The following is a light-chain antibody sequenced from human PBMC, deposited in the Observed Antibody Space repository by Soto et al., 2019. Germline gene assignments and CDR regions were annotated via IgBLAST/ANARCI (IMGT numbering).Light chain of an antibody. CDR1: SSDVGNNNL. CDR2: EGS. J-gene: IGLJ1*01. CDR3: CSYAGNYSPV. V-gene: IGLV2-23*01. Sequence: QSVLTQPASVSGSPGQSITVSCTGTSSDVGNNNLVSWYQQHPGKAPKFVIYEGSKRPSGVSNRFSGSKSGNTASLTISGLQAEDEADYYCCSYAGNYSPVFGTGTKVTVL.